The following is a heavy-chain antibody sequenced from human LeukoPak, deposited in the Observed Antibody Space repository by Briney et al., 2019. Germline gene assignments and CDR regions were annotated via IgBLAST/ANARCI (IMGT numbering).Heavy chain of an antibody. Sequence: SETLSLTCAVSGYSISSGYYWGWIRQPPGKGLEWIGSIYHSGSTYYNPSLKSRVTISVDTSKNQFSLKLSSVTAADTAVYYCARVRGSSSPHYYHYYYMDVWGKGTTVTVSS. J-gene: IGHJ6*03. D-gene: IGHD6-6*01. CDR1: GYSISSGYY. CDR3: ARVRGSSSPHYYHYYYMDV. V-gene: IGHV4-38-2*01. CDR2: IYHSGST.